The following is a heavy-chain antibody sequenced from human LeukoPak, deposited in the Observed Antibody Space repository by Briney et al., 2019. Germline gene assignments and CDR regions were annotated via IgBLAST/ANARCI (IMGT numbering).Heavy chain of an antibody. CDR2: ISSSGSTI. J-gene: IGHJ4*02. Sequence: GGSLRLSCAASGFTFSSYEMNWVRQAPGKGLEWVSYISSSGSTIYYADYGKGRFTISRDNAKNSLYLQMNSLRGEDTAVYDCASHRDGYNYVPDYWGQGTLVTVSS. CDR3: ASHRDGYNYVPDY. D-gene: IGHD5-24*01. V-gene: IGHV3-48*03. CDR1: GFTFSSYE.